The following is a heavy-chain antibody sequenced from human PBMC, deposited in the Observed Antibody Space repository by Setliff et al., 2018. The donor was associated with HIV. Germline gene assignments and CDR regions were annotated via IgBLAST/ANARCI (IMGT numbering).Heavy chain of an antibody. CDR3: ARVKPPSWAPPGDYYYYYMDV. CDR2: IIPILGTA. D-gene: IGHD2-2*01. V-gene: IGHV1-69*13. J-gene: IGHJ6*03. CDR1: GGTFSSYA. Sequence: SVKVSCKASGGTFSSYAISWVRQAPGQGLEWMGGIIPILGTANYAQKFQGRVTITADESTSTAYMELSSLRSEDTAVYYCARVKPPSWAPPGDYYYYYMDVWGKGTTVTVSS.